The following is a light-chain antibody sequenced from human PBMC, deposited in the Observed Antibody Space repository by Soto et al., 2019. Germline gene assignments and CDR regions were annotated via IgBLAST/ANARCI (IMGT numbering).Light chain of an antibody. Sequence: DIQMTQSPSSLSASVGDRVTITCRTSQGIRNDVGWYQQKPGQAPKRLIYVASRLESGVQSRFSGSGFGTEFTLTISSLQPEDFATYYCLQHNNYPWTFGQGTKVEIK. CDR2: VAS. CDR1: QGIRND. J-gene: IGKJ1*01. CDR3: LQHNNYPWT. V-gene: IGKV1-17*01.